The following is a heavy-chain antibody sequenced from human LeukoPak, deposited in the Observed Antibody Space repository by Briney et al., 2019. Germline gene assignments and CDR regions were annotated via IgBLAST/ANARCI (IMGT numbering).Heavy chain of an antibody. Sequence: SETLSLTCTVSGGSINNYYLSWIRQPAGKGLEWIGRIYSSGSANYNPSLKSRVTMSLDTSKNQFSLKLSSVTAADTAVYYCAKDRGRYYDSSGFYWGYYFDSWGQGILVTVST. D-gene: IGHD3-22*01. CDR3: AKDRGRYYDSSGFYWGYYFDS. V-gene: IGHV4-4*07. CDR2: IYSSGSA. J-gene: IGHJ4*02. CDR1: GGSINNYY.